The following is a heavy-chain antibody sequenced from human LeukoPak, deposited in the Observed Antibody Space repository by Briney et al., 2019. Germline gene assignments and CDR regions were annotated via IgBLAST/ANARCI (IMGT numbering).Heavy chain of an antibody. V-gene: IGHV3-49*03. D-gene: IGHD5-18*01. Sequence: SGGSLRLSCTASGFTFGDYAMSWFRQAPGKGLEWVGFIRSKAYGGTTEYAASVKGRFTISRDDSKSIAYLQMNSLKTEDTAVYYCTSPLGGMEYSYGHDYWGQGTLVTVSS. J-gene: IGHJ4*02. CDR2: IRSKAYGGTT. CDR3: TSPLGGMEYSYGHDY. CDR1: GFTFGDYA.